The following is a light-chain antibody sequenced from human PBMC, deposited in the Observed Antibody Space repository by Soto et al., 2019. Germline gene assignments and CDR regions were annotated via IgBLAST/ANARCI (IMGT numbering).Light chain of an antibody. CDR1: QRMSTY. V-gene: IGKV1-5*01. Sequence: DIQMTQSPSSLSASVGDRVTITCRASQRMSTYLNWYQQKPGKAPKLLIYDASTLESGVPSRFSGSRSGTEFTLTISSLQPDDFATYYCQQYNSYSWTFGQGTKVDIK. CDR2: DAS. CDR3: QQYNSYSWT. J-gene: IGKJ1*01.